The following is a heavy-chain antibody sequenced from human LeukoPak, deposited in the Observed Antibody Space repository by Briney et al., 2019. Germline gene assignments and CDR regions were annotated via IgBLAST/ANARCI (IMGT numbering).Heavy chain of an antibody. CDR2: ISGSGGST. D-gene: IGHD1-14*01. V-gene: IGHV3-23*01. J-gene: IGHJ6*03. CDR3: AKDLRDGIGYMDV. Sequence: GGSLRLSCAASGFTVSSNYMSWVRQAPGKGLEWVSVISGSGGSTYYADSVKGRFTIPRDNSKNTLYLQMNSLRAEDTAVYYCAKDLRDGIGYMDVWGKGTTVTVSS. CDR1: GFTVSSNY.